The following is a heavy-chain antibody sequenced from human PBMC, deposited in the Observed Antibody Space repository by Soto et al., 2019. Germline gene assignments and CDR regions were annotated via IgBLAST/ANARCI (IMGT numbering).Heavy chain of an antibody. CDR2: ISYDGSNK. J-gene: IGHJ5*02. Sequence: GGSLRLSCAASGFTFSSYGMHWVRQAPGKGLEWVAVISYDGSNKYYADSVKGRFTISRDNPKNTLYLQMNSLRAEDPAVYYCEKGFWFDPWGQGTLVTVSS. V-gene: IGHV3-30*18. CDR1: GFTFSSYG. CDR3: EKGFWFDP.